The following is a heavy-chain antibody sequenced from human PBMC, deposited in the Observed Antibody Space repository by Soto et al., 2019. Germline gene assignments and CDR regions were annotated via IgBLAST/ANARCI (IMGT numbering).Heavy chain of an antibody. CDR2: TYNGGTT. V-gene: IGHV4-30-4*01. D-gene: IGHD3-16*01. Sequence: QVQLQESGPGLVKPSQTLSLTWTVSGGSISNVDYYWSWIRQSPDKGLEWIGQTYNGGTTWYNPSPKRQITLSVHTTKYPCSLKVTTVTAADTAVYYSARGPSGVKVDYWSQGTLVTVSS. J-gene: IGHJ4*02. CDR1: GGSISNVDYY. CDR3: ARGPSGVKVDY.